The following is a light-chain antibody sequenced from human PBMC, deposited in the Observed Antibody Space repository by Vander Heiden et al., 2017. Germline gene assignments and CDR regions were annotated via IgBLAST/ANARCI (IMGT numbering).Light chain of an antibody. CDR3: QAWDSSTALV. CDR1: KLGDKY. J-gene: IGLJ2*01. Sequence: SYELTQPPSVSVSPGQTASITCSGAKLGDKYACWYQQKPCQAPVLVIYQDSKRPSGIPERFSGSNSGNTATLTISGTQAMDEADYYCQAWDSSTALVFGGGTKLTVL. V-gene: IGLV3-1*01. CDR2: QDS.